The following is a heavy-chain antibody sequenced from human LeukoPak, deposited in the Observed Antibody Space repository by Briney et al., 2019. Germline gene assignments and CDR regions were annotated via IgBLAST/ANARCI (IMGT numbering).Heavy chain of an antibody. V-gene: IGHV3-30-3*01. D-gene: IGHD4-17*01. Sequence: GGSLRLSCAASGFTFSSYAMHWVRQAPGNGLEWVAVISYDGSNKYYADSVKGRFTISRDNSKNTLYLQMNSLRAEDTAVYYCARGVLHDYGDYSPCYWGQGTLVTVSS. CDR3: ARGVLHDYGDYSPCY. CDR2: ISYDGSNK. J-gene: IGHJ4*02. CDR1: GFTFSSYA.